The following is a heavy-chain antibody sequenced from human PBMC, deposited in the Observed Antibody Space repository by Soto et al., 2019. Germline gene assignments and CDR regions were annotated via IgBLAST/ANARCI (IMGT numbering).Heavy chain of an antibody. D-gene: IGHD6-13*01. CDR1: GGSISSYY. Sequence: SETLSLTCTVSGGSISSYYWSWTRQPPGKGLEWIGYIYYSGSTNYNPSLKSRVTISVDTSKNQFSLKLSSVTAADTAVYYCARHGYSSSWSLPYYLDYWGQGTLVTVSS. CDR2: IYYSGST. V-gene: IGHV4-59*01. J-gene: IGHJ4*02. CDR3: ARHGYSSSWSLPYYLDY.